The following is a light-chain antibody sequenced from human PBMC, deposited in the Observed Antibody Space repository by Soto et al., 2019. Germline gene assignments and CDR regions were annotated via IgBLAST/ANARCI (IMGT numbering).Light chain of an antibody. J-gene: IGKJ1*01. CDR1: ESVSIY. V-gene: IGKV3-11*01. CDR3: QQRSNWPWTT. CDR2: DAS. Sequence: EIVLTQSPATLSLSPGEIATLSCRASESVSIYISWYQQKPAQAPRLLIYDASNRATGIPTRFSGSGSGTDFSLTSSSLEPEDFAVDYCQQRSNWPWTTFGQGTRVELK.